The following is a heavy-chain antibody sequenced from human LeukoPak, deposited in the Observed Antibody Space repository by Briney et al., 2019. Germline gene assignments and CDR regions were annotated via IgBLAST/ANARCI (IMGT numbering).Heavy chain of an antibody. D-gene: IGHD3-10*01. CDR1: GFTFRTYV. CDR2: ILYDGSNK. J-gene: IGHJ6*02. Sequence: AGGSLRLSCAASGFTFRTYVMHGVRQAPGKGLQWVAVILYDGSNKYFADSVKGRFIISRDNSKNTLYQQMNSLTAEDTAVYYCARVVAGSVYNSGMDVWGQGTTVTVSS. CDR3: ARVVAGSVYNSGMDV. V-gene: IGHV3-30*01.